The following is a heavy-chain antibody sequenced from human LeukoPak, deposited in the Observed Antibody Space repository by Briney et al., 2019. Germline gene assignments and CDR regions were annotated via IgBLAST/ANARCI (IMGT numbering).Heavy chain of an antibody. V-gene: IGHV3-11*04. J-gene: IGHJ4*02. CDR2: ISSSGSTI. Sequence: LSLTCTVSGGSISSSSYYWGWIRQPPGKGLEWVSYISSSGSTIYYADSVKGRFTISRDNAKNSLYLQMNSLRAEDTAVYYCASPGASDYWGQGTLVTVSS. CDR1: GGSISSSSYY. D-gene: IGHD1-26*01. CDR3: ASPGASDY.